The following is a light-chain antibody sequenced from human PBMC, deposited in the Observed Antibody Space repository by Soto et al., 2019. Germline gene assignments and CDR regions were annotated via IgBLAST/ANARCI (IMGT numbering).Light chain of an antibody. J-gene: IGKJ1*01. CDR1: QRISGW. V-gene: IGKV1-5*01. CDR2: DAS. Sequence: SVLYRVTITWRARQRISGWLAWYQQKPGKAPKLLISDASSLESGVPSRFSGSGSGTEFTLTINSLQPDDFATYYCQQYNCFSTWTFGQGTKVDI. CDR3: QQYNCFSTWT.